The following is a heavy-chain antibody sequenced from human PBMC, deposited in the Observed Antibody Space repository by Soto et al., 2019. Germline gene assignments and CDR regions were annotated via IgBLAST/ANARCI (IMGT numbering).Heavy chain of an antibody. V-gene: IGHV3-21*01. D-gene: IGHD5-18*01. CDR2: ISSSSSYI. CDR3: ARETGYSYGGFHY. J-gene: IGHJ4*02. CDR1: GFTFSSYS. Sequence: EVQLVESGGGLVKPGGSLRLSCAASGFTFSSYSMNWVRQAPGKGLEWVSSISSSSSYIYYADSVKGRFTISRDNATNSLYLQMNSLRAEDTAVYYCARETGYSYGGFHYWGQGTLVTVSS.